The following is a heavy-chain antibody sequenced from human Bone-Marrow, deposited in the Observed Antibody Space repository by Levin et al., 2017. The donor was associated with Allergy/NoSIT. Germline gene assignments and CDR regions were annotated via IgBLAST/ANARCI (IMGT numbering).Heavy chain of an antibody. Sequence: GESLKISCAASGFTFSDYYMSWIRQAPGKGLEWVSYISSSGSTIYYADSVKGRFTVSRDNAKNSLYLQMNSLRAEDTAVYYCARDRPIKTGHWGQGTLVTVSS. CDR2: ISSSGSTI. CDR3: ARDRPIKTGH. CDR1: GFTFSDYY. J-gene: IGHJ4*02. V-gene: IGHV3-11*01.